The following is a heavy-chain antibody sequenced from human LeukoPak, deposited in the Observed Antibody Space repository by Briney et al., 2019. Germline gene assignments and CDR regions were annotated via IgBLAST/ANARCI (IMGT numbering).Heavy chain of an antibody. CDR1: EYTFTDYA. V-gene: IGHV1-3*01. Sequence: ASVKVSCKASEYTFTDYAINWVRQAPGQRLEWMGWINAGNGNTRYSQRFQGRVTITRDTSASTAYMELSSLTSEDAAVYYCARGRWSATTASYYLDFWGQGTLVTVSS. CDR2: INAGNGNT. D-gene: IGHD5-24*01. CDR3: ARGRWSATTASYYLDF. J-gene: IGHJ4*02.